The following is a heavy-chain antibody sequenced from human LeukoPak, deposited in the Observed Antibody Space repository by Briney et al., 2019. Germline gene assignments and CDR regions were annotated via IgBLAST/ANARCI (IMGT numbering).Heavy chain of an antibody. CDR2: ISSSSSYI. J-gene: IGHJ3*02. D-gene: IGHD2-21*01. CDR1: GFTFSDYY. CDR3: ARDLVVVENAFDI. Sequence: GGSLRLSCAASGFTFSDYYMSWIRQAPGKGLEWVSSISSSSSYIYYADSVKGRFTISRDNAKNSLYLQMNSLRAEDTAVYYCARDLVVVENAFDIWGQGTMVTVSS. V-gene: IGHV3-11*06.